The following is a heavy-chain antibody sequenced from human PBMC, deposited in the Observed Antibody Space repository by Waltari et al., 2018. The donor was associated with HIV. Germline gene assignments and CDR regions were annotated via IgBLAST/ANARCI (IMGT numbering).Heavy chain of an antibody. CDR2: ISSSSSNI. Sequence: EVQLVESGGGLVQPGGSLRPSCAASGFPFSSYSMNWVRQAPGRGLEWVSYISSSSSNIYYADSVKGRFTISRDNAKNSLYLQMNSLRAEDTAVYYCARDDYGMDVWGQGTTVTVSS. J-gene: IGHJ6*02. CDR1: GFPFSSYS. V-gene: IGHV3-48*04. CDR3: ARDDYGMDV.